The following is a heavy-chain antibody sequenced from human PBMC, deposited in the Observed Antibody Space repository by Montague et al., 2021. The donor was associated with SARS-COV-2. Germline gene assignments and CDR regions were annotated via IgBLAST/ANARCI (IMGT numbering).Heavy chain of an antibody. Sequence: ETLSLTCTVSGDSVSHDFWTWIRQPPGKGLEWIGYVYYSRSSXXXPSXXXRVSIAVDTSKNQFSLRLSTVTAADTAIYYCVRDPAPSGSGTFYDYWGQGTLVAVSS. CDR3: VRDPAPSGSGTFYDY. D-gene: IGHD1-26*01. J-gene: IGHJ4*02. CDR2: VYYSRSS. CDR1: GDSVSHDF. V-gene: IGHV4-59*02.